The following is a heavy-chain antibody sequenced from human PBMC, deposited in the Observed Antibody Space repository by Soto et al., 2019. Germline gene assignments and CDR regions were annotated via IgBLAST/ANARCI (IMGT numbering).Heavy chain of an antibody. CDR2: IYSGGST. J-gene: IGHJ5*02. Sequence: PGGSLRLSCAASGFTVSSNYMSWVRQAPGKGLEWVSVIYSGGSTYYADSVKSRFTISRDNSKNTLYLQMNSLRAEDTAVYYCASIVAATREPRVFGAPGGFDPWGQGTLVTVSS. CDR1: GFTVSSNY. V-gene: IGHV3-53*01. CDR3: ASIVAATREPRVFGAPGGFDP. D-gene: IGHD3-3*01.